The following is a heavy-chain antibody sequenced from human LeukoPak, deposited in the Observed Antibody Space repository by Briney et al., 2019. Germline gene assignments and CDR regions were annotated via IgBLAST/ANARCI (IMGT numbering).Heavy chain of an antibody. D-gene: IGHD3-22*01. CDR2: INPNSGGT. CDR1: GYTFTGYY. Sequence: GASVKVSCKASGYTFTGYYMHWVRQASGQGLEWMGWINPNSGGTNYAQKFQGRVTMTRDTSISTAYMELSRLRSDDTAVYYCARTAHYYDSSGYYSDAFDIWGQGTMVTVSS. CDR3: ARTAHYYDSSGYYSDAFDI. V-gene: IGHV1-2*02. J-gene: IGHJ3*02.